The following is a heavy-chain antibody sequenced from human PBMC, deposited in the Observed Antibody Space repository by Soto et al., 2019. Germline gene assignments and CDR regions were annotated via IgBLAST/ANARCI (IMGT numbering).Heavy chain of an antibody. D-gene: IGHD3-10*01. CDR3: ERAFITGVLDY. CDR2: IGTAGDA. CDR1: GFTFSSYD. V-gene: IGHV3-13*04. J-gene: IGHJ4*02. Sequence: GGSLRLSCAASGFTFSSYDMHWVRQVTGKGLEWVSAIGTAGDAYYPNSVKGRFTISRENAKNSLYLQMNSLRAGDTAVYYCERAFITGVLDYWGQGTLVTVSS.